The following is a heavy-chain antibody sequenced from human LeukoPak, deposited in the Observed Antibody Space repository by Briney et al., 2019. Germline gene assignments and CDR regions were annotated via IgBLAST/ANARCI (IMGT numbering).Heavy chain of an antibody. V-gene: IGHV4-59*01. CDR2: IYYSGST. D-gene: IGHD3-16*02. CDR3: ARPYRYYLGAFDI. Sequence: SETLSLTCTVSGGSISSYYWSWIRQPPGKGLEWIGYIYYSGSTNYNPSLKSRVTISVDTSKNQFSLKLSSVTAADTAVYYCARPYRYYLGAFDIWGQGTMVTVSS. J-gene: IGHJ3*02. CDR1: GGSISSYY.